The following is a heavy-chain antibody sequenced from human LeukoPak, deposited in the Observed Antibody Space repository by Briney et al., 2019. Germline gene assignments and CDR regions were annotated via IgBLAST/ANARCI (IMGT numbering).Heavy chain of an antibody. D-gene: IGHD2-2*01. Sequence: PSETLSLTCTVSGGSISSGSYYWSWIRQPAGKGLEWIGRIYTSGSTNYNPSLKSRVTISVDTSKNQFSLKLSSVTAADTAVYYCVREACSTSCLLFDYWGQGTLVTVSS. CDR3: VREACSTSCLLFDY. CDR2: IYTSGST. CDR1: GGSISSGSYY. V-gene: IGHV4-61*02. J-gene: IGHJ4*02.